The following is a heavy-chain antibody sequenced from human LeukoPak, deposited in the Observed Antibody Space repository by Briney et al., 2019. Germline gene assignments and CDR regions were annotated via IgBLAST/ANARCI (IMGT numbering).Heavy chain of an antibody. D-gene: IGHD5-18*01. Sequence: PGGSLRLSCAASGFTFDDYAMHWVRQAPGKGLEWVSGISWNSGSIGYADSVKGRFTISRDNAKNSLYLQMNSLRAEDTALYYCAKDIGYSYGYGGALDYWGQGTLVTVSS. V-gene: IGHV3-9*01. CDR1: GFTFDDYA. CDR3: AKDIGYSYGYGGALDY. CDR2: ISWNSGSI. J-gene: IGHJ4*02.